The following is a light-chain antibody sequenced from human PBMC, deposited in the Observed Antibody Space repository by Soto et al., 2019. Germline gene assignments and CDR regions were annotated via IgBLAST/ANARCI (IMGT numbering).Light chain of an antibody. CDR1: SSDVGGYNY. V-gene: IGLV2-8*01. Sequence: SVLTQPPSASGTPGQTVAISCTGTSSDVGGYNYASWYQQHPGKSPKLMIYEVNKPPSGVPDRFSGSKSGNTASLTVSGLQAEDEADYYCSSYAGSSNVFGTGTKVTVL. J-gene: IGLJ1*01. CDR3: SSYAGSSNV. CDR2: EVN.